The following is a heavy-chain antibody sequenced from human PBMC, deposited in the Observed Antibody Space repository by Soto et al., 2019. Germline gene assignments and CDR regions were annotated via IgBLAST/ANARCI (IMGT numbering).Heavy chain of an antibody. Sequence: ASVKVSCKASGYTFPSYYMHWVRQAPGQGLEWMGIINPSGGSTSYAQKFQGRVTMTRDTSTSTVYMELSSLRSEDTAVYYCARVYSSGIYYYYGMDVWGQGTTVTVSS. V-gene: IGHV1-46*01. CDR3: ARVYSSGIYYYYGMDV. CDR1: GYTFPSYY. D-gene: IGHD6-19*01. J-gene: IGHJ6*02. CDR2: INPSGGST.